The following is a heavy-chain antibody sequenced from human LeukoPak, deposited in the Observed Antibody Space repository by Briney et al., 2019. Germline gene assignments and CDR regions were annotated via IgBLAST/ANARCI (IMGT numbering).Heavy chain of an antibody. Sequence: GGSLRLSCAASGFTFSSYSMNWVRQAPGKGLEWVSSISSSSSYIYYADSVKGRFTISRDNAKNSLYLQMYSLRAEDTAVYYCARESEMLGYGDYGVDYWGQGTLVTVPS. CDR1: GFTFSSYS. J-gene: IGHJ4*02. D-gene: IGHD4-17*01. CDR3: ARESEMLGYGDYGVDY. V-gene: IGHV3-21*01. CDR2: ISSSSSYI.